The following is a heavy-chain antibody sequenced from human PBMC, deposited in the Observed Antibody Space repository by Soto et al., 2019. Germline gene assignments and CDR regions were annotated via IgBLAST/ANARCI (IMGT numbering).Heavy chain of an antibody. CDR3: ARDLGEYNWNFYYFYGMVV. D-gene: IGHD1-7*01. CDR1: GFTFSSYA. V-gene: IGHV3-30-3*01. J-gene: IGHJ6*02. Sequence: GGSLRLSCAASGFTFSSYAMHWVRQAPGKGLEWVAVISYDGSNKYYADSEKGRFTISSDNYKNTLYLQMNSLRAEDTAVYYCARDLGEYNWNFYYFYGMVVWGQGTTVTVSS. CDR2: ISYDGSNK.